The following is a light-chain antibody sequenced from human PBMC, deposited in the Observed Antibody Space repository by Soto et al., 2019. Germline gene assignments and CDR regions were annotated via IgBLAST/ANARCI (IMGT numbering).Light chain of an antibody. CDR1: QSISSY. J-gene: IGKJ1*01. CDR3: QQRSNWPPA. V-gene: IGKV3-11*01. Sequence: EIVLTQSPATLSLSPGERATLSCRASQSISSYLAWYQQKPGQAPRLLIYGASNRATGIPARFSGSGSGTDFTLTISSLEPQDFALYYCQQRSNWPPAFGQAPRVDIK. CDR2: GAS.